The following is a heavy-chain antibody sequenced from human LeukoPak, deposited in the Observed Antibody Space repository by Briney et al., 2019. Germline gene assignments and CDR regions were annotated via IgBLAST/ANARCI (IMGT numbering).Heavy chain of an antibody. D-gene: IGHD3-22*01. CDR3: ARGRGDSSVSWFDP. V-gene: IGHV5-51*01. Sequence: GASLQISCQGSGYIFTSYWIGRVRQLPGKGLEWMGIIYPGDYDTRYSPSFQGQVTISADKSISTAYLQWSSLKASDTAMYYCARGRGDSSVSWFDPWGQGTLVTVSS. J-gene: IGHJ5*02. CDR1: GYIFTSYW. CDR2: IYPGDYDT.